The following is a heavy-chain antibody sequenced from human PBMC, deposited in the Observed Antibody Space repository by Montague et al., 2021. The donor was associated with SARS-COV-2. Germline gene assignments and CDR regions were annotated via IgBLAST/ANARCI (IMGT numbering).Heavy chain of an antibody. D-gene: IGHD1-20*01. V-gene: IGHV3-74*01. J-gene: IGHJ4*02. CDR3: ASFGLNWKDSY. Sequence: SLRLSCADSGFTFSSYWMYWVRQAPGKGLEWVARLNGDGSFTSYMDSVKGRITISRDNAKNTLYLQMNSLRGEDTAVYYCASFGLNWKDSYWGQGTLVAVSS. CDR1: GFTFSSYW. CDR2: LNGDGSFT.